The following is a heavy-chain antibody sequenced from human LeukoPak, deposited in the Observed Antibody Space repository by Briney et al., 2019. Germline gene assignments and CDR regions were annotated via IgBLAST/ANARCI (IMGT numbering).Heavy chain of an antibody. V-gene: IGHV4-61*01. CDR3: AREMATISGGAFDI. CDR1: GDSVSSGSYY. D-gene: IGHD5-24*01. Sequence: SETLSLICTVSGDSVSSGSYYWSWIRQPPGKGLEWIGDIYYSGSTNYNPSLKSRVTISVDTSKNQFSLKLSSVTAADTAVYYCAREMATISGGAFDIWGQGTMVTVSS. J-gene: IGHJ3*02. CDR2: IYYSGST.